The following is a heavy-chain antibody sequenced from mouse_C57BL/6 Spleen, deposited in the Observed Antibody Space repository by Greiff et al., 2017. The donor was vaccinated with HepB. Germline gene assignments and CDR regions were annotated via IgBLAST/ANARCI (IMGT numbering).Heavy chain of an antibody. CDR3: ATRGSSYEKNFDY. V-gene: IGHV5-6*01. J-gene: IGHJ2*01. CDR2: ISSGGSYT. D-gene: IGHD1-1*01. Sequence: EVQGVESGGDLVKPGGSLKLSCAASGFTFSSYGMSWVRQTPDKRLEWVATISSGGSYTYYPDSVKGRFTISRDNAKNTLYLQMSSLKSEDTAMYYCATRGSSYEKNFDYWGQGTTLTVSS. CDR1: GFTFSSYG.